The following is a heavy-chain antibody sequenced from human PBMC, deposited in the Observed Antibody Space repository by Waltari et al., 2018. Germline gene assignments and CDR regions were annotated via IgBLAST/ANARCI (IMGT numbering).Heavy chain of an antibody. CDR2: IIPIFGTA. CDR3: AACMLSGDSYYGMDV. CDR1: AAPFSRCA. Sequence: QVLLVQAGAEVKMPGSTVKGSGKAYAAPFSRCAISWVRQAPGQGLEWMGGIIPIFGTANYAQKFQSRVTITADESTSTAYMELSSLRSEDMAVYVCAACMLSGDSYYGMDVWGQGTTVTVSS. V-gene: IGHV1-69*13. J-gene: IGHJ6*02. D-gene: IGHD2-8*01.